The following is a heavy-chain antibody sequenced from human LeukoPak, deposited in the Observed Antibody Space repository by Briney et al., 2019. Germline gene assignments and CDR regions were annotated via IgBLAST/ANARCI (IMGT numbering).Heavy chain of an antibody. CDR2: IYPSDSDN. Sequence: EALKISCNDSGYSFTNYWIVWVRQMPGKGLDWMGIIYPSDSDNRYSPSFQGQVTISADKSISTAYLQWNSLKASDTAMYYCARRHKRGAYSYAVDYWGPGTLVTVSS. D-gene: IGHD5-18*01. J-gene: IGHJ4*02. V-gene: IGHV5-51*01. CDR1: GYSFTNYW. CDR3: ARRHKRGAYSYAVDY.